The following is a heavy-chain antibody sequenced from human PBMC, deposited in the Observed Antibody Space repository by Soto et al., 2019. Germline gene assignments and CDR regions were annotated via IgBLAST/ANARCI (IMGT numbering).Heavy chain of an antibody. CDR1: GFTFSDYY. CDR3: ARRARVSSGPGYYMDV. CDR2: ISSSGSTI. Sequence: GGSLRLSCAASGFTFSDYYMSWIRQAPGKGLEWVSYISSSGSTIYYADSVKGRFTISRDNAKNSRYLQMNSLRAEDTAGYYCARRARVSSGPGYYMDVWGKGTTVTVSS. J-gene: IGHJ6*03. V-gene: IGHV3-11*01. D-gene: IGHD6-19*01.